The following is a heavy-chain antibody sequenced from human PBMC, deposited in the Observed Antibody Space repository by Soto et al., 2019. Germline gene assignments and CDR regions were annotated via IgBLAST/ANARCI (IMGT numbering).Heavy chain of an antibody. CDR1: GYTFTSYA. V-gene: IGHV1-3*01. Sequence: QVQLVQSGAEVKKPGASVKVSCKASGYTFTSYAMHWVRQAPGQRLEWMGWINAGNGNTKYSQKFQGRVTITRDTSASTAYMELSSLRSEDTAVYYCAGGYDSSPRGWFDPWGQGTLVTVSS. D-gene: IGHD3-22*01. J-gene: IGHJ5*02. CDR3: AGGYDSSPRGWFDP. CDR2: INAGNGNT.